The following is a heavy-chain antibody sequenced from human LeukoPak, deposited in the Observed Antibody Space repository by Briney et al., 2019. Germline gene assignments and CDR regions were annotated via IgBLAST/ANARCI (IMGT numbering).Heavy chain of an antibody. V-gene: IGHV3-30-3*01. Sequence: GGSLRLSCAASGFTFSSYAMHWVRQAPGKGLEWVAVISYDGSNKYYADSVKGRFTISRDNSKNTLYLQMNSLRAEDTAVYYCAKVPENGGAAAADDYWGQGTLVTVSS. D-gene: IGHD6-13*01. CDR1: GFTFSSYA. CDR2: ISYDGSNK. J-gene: IGHJ4*02. CDR3: AKVPENGGAAAADDY.